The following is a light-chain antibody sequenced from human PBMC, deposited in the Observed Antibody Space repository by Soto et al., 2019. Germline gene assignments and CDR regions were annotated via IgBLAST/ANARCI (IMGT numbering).Light chain of an antibody. CDR2: EVS. CDR3: CSYAGSSTYV. Sequence: QSALTQPASVSGSPGQSITISCTGTSSDVGSYNLVSWYQQHPGKAPKLMIYEVSKRPSGVSNHFSGSKSGNTASLTISRLQAEDEADYYCCSYAGSSTYVFGTGTKVTVL. V-gene: IGLV2-23*02. CDR1: SSDVGSYNL. J-gene: IGLJ1*01.